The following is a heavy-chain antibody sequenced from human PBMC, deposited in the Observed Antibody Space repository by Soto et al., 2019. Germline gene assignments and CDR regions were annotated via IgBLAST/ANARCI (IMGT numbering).Heavy chain of an antibody. V-gene: IGHV4-34*01. CDR2: ITHDGGR. CDR3: ARGHWDTRRSVDL. J-gene: IGHJ2*01. Sequence: QAQLQQWGAGLLKPSETLSLTCAVYGGPFIDYYWTWIRQPPGKGLEWIAEITHDGGRNYNPSLKSRLTASVDPLKKQFSLKLNSVTAAATAVYYCARGHWDTRRSVDLWGRGTLVTVSS. D-gene: IGHD5-18*01. CDR1: GGPFIDYY.